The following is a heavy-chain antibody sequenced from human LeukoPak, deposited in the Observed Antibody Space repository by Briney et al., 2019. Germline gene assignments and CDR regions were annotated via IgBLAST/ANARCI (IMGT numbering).Heavy chain of an antibody. CDR1: GGSFSGYY. D-gene: IGHD3-3*01. CDR2: INHSGST. V-gene: IGHV4-34*01. Sequence: SETLSLTCAVYGGSFSGYYWSWIRQPPGKGLEWIGEINHSGSTNYNPSLKSRVTISVDTSKNQFSLKLSSVTAADTAVYYCARGLFGVVLEGELSESSRYYYYYIEVCGKGTPGTLSS. CDR3: ARGLFGVVLEGELSESSRYYYYYIEV. J-gene: IGHJ6*03.